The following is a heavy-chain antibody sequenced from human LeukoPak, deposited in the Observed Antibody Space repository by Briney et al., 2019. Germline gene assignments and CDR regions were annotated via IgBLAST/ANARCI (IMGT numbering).Heavy chain of an antibody. CDR3: AREPHSMKYYYGSGSLAGILDV. V-gene: IGHV4-59*01. CDR1: GGSISSYY. CDR2: IYYSGST. Sequence: SETLSLTCTVSGGSISSYYWSWIRQLPGKGLEWIGYIYYSGSTNYNPSLKSRVTISVDTSKNQFSLKLSSVTAADTAVYYCAREPHSMKYYYGSGSLAGILDVWGKGTTVTVSS. J-gene: IGHJ6*04. D-gene: IGHD3-10*01.